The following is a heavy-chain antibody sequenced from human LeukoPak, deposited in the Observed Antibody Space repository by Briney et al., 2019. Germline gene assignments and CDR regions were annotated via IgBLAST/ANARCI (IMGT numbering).Heavy chain of an antibody. J-gene: IGHJ5*02. Sequence: SETLSLTCTVSGGSISSSTYHWGWIRQTPGKGLEWIGYISYSGVSTYNPSLGSRVTISRDTSKNEVSLNLSSVTAADTAVYFCARLPEGGYATSLGWLDPWGQGTRVTVSS. CDR3: ARLPEGGYATSLGWLDP. V-gene: IGHV4-61*05. CDR1: GGSISSSTYH. CDR2: ISYSGVS. D-gene: IGHD5-24*01.